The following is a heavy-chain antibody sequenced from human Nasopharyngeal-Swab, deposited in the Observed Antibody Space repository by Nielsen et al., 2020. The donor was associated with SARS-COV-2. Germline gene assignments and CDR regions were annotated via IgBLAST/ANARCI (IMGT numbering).Heavy chain of an antibody. CDR1: GGSISSSSYY. J-gene: IGHJ6*02. CDR3: ARDIAAAGEAYYYYGMDV. D-gene: IGHD6-13*01. Sequence: SETLSLTCTVSGGSISSSSYYWGWIRQPPGKGREWIGSIYYSGSTYYNPSLKSRVTISVDTSKNQFSLKLSSVTAADTAVYYCARDIAAAGEAYYYYGMDVWGQGTTVTVSS. CDR2: IYYSGST. V-gene: IGHV4-39*07.